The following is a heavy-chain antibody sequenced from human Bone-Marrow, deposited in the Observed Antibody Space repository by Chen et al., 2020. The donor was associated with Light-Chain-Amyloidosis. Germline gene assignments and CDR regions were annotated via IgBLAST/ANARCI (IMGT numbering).Heavy chain of an antibody. CDR3: ARRRDGYNFDY. CDR1: GYTFPNYW. V-gene: IGHV5-51*01. Sequence: EVQLEQSGTEVKKPGESLKISCKGSGYTFPNYWIGWVRQMPGKGLEWMGVIYPDYSDARYSPSFEGQVTISADKSITTAYLQWRSLKASDTAMYYCARRRDGYNFDYWGQGTLVTVSS. J-gene: IGHJ4*02. CDR2: IYPDYSDA. D-gene: IGHD5-12*01.